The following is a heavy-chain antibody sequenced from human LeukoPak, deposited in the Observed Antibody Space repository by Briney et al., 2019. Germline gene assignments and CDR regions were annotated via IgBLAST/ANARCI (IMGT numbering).Heavy chain of an antibody. V-gene: IGHV3-7*01. D-gene: IGHD4-17*01. Sequence: GGSLRLSCAASGFTFSSYWMSWVRQAPGKGLEWVANIKQDGSEKYYVDSVKGRFTISRDNAKNSLYLQMNSLRAEDTAVYYCARADYGDCGDAFDIWGQGTMVTVSS. J-gene: IGHJ3*02. CDR3: ARADYGDCGDAFDI. CDR2: IKQDGSEK. CDR1: GFTFSSYW.